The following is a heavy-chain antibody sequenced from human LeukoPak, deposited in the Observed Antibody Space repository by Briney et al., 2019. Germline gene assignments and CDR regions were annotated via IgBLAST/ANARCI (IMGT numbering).Heavy chain of an antibody. CDR3: ATLGGEMATIRIKALDY. D-gene: IGHD5-24*01. CDR1: GYTFTSYY. V-gene: IGHV1-46*01. Sequence: ASLKVSCKASGYTFTSYYMHWVRQAPGQGLEWMGIINPSGGSTSYAQKFQGRVTMTRDTSTSTVYMELSSLRSEDTAVYYCATLGGEMATIRIKALDYWGQGTLVTVSS. J-gene: IGHJ4*02. CDR2: INPSGGST.